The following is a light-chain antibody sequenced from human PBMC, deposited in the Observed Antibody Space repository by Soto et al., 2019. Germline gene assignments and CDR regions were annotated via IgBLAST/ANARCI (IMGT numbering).Light chain of an antibody. CDR2: GAS. CDR1: RSVSIN. Sequence: IVMTHSPATLSVSPGDRATLSYGAIRSVSINLAWYQQSPGQSPSLLISGASTRATGIPARFSGSGSGTEFTLTISSLQSEDFAVYYCQQYNKWPPETFGQGTKVDNK. CDR3: QQYNKWPPET. J-gene: IGKJ1*01. V-gene: IGKV3-15*01.